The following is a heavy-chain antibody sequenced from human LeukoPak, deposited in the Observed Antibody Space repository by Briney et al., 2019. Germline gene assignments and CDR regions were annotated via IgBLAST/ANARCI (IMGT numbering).Heavy chain of an antibody. CDR1: GFTFRDYW. J-gene: IGHJ6*02. Sequence: PGGSLRLSCAASGFTFRDYWMHWVRQAPGKGLVWVSRIISDGTSATYADFVKGRFTMSRDNAKNTLYLEMNSLRADDTAVYYCARDARYNKDVWGQGTTVTVSS. V-gene: IGHV3-74*01. CDR2: IISDGTSA. D-gene: IGHD3-9*01. CDR3: ARDARYNKDV.